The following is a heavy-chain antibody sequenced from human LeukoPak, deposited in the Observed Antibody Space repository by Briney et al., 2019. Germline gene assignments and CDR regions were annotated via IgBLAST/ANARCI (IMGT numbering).Heavy chain of an antibody. CDR3: AKRGVVIRVILVGFHKEAYYFDS. D-gene: IGHD3-22*01. V-gene: IGHV3-23*01. J-gene: IGHJ4*02. Sequence: GGSLRLSCAVSGITLSNYGMSWVRQAPGKELEWVAGISDRGSGTNYAHSVKGRFTISTDQPKNTLYLQMNSLRAEDTAVYFCAKRGVVIRVILVGFHKEAYYFDSWGQGALVTVSS. CDR2: ISDRGSGT. CDR1: GITLSNYG.